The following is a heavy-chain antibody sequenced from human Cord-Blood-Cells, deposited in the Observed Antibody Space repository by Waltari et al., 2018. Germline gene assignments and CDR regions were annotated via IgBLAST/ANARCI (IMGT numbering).Heavy chain of an antibody. V-gene: IGHV4-4*07. Sequence: QVQLQESGPGLAKPSETLSLTCTVSGGSISSYYRSWIRQPAAKGLEWIGRIYTSGSTNYNPSLKSLVTMSVDTSKNQFSLKLSSVTAADTAVYYCARGLYYDFWSGYYDYWGQGTLVTVSS. CDR3: ARGLYYDFWSGYYDY. D-gene: IGHD3-3*01. CDR2: IYTSGST. CDR1: GGSISSYY. J-gene: IGHJ4*02.